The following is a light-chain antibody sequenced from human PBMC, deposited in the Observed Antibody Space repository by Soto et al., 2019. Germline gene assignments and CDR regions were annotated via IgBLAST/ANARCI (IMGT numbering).Light chain of an antibody. Sequence: QSALTQPASVSGSPGQSITISCTGTSNDVGIYNYVSWYQHYPGKAPKLIIYEVSNRPSGVSNRFSGSKSGNTASLTISGLQDEDEADYHCSSYTSSSTVVFGGGTKLTVL. V-gene: IGLV2-14*01. CDR2: EVS. J-gene: IGLJ3*02. CDR1: SNDVGIYNY. CDR3: SSYTSSSTVV.